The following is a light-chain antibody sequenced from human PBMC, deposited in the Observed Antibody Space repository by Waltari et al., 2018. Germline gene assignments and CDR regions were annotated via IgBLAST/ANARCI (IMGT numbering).Light chain of an antibody. Sequence: QSVLTQPPSVSAAPGQRVTISCPGGSTNIGKNYVTWYRQFPGTAPQLLIHENTGRPSGIPGRSSGTKSGTSATLDITGLQAGDEADSYCGTWDSSLSGAVFGGGTHLTVL. CDR3: GTWDSSLSGAV. CDR2: ENT. V-gene: IGLV1-51*02. J-gene: IGLJ7*01. CDR1: STNIGKNY.